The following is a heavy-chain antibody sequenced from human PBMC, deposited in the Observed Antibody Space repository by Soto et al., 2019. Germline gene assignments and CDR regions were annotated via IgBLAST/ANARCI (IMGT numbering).Heavy chain of an antibody. D-gene: IGHD1-20*01. V-gene: IGHV4-4*02. CDR1: SGSISSSNW. CDR3: ASLYNWNPKDEIHAFDI. J-gene: IGHJ3*02. CDR2: IYHSGST. Sequence: QVQLQESGPGLVKPSGTLSLTCAVSSGSISSSNWWSWVRQPPGKGLEWIGEIYHSGSTNYNPSLKSRVTISVDKSKNQFSLKLSSVTAADTAVYYCASLYNWNPKDEIHAFDIWGQGTMVTVSS.